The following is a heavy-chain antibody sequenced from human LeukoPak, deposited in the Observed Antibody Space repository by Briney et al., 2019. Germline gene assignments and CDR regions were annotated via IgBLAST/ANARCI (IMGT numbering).Heavy chain of an antibody. J-gene: IGHJ4*02. CDR1: EFTFSNNA. CDR3: TTTGTVRGVISNYYFDY. Sequence: GGSLRLSCAASEFTFSNNAMHWVRQAPGKGLEWVAVISYDGSNKYYADSVKGRFTISRDNSKNTLYLQMNSLRAEDTAVYYCTTTGTVRGVISNYYFDYWGQGTLVTVSS. V-gene: IGHV3-30*04. D-gene: IGHD3-10*01. CDR2: ISYDGSNK.